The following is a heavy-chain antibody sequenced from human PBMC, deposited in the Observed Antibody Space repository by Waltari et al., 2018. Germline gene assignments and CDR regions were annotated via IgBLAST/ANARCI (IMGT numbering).Heavy chain of an antibody. V-gene: IGHV4-59*01. Sequence: QVQLQESGPGLVKPSETLSLTCTVSGGSISSYYWSWIRQPPGKGLEWIGYIYYSGSTNYNPSLKSRVTISVDTSKNQFSLKLSSVTAADTAVYYCARGGSKDGYNYDYFDYWGQGTLVTVSS. D-gene: IGHD5-12*01. CDR3: ARGGSKDGYNYDYFDY. CDR2: IYYSGST. CDR1: GGSISSYY. J-gene: IGHJ4*02.